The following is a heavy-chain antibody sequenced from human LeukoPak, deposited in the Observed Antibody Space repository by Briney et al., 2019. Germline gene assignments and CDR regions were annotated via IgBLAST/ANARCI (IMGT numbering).Heavy chain of an antibody. V-gene: IGHV4-4*07. CDR3: ARGDWLLYPNWFDP. CDR1: GGSISSYY. Sequence: PSETLSLTCTVSGGSISSYYWSWIRQPAGKGLEWIGRIYTSGSTNYNPSLKSRVTMSVDTSKNQFSLKLSSVTAADTAVYYCARGDWLLYPNWFDPWGQGTLVTVSS. CDR2: IYTSGST. D-gene: IGHD3/OR15-3a*01. J-gene: IGHJ5*02.